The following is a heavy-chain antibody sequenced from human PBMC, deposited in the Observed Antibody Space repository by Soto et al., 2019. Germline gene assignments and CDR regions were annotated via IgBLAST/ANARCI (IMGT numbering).Heavy chain of an antibody. J-gene: IGHJ4*02. V-gene: IGHV1-18*01. CDR2: ISAYNGNT. CDR3: ARRPPYYDFWSGYSEFDY. D-gene: IGHD3-3*01. CDR1: GYTFTSYG. Sequence: ASVKVSCKASGYTFTSYGISWVRQAPGQGLEWMGWISAYNGNTNYAQKLQGRVTKTTDTSTSTAYMELRSLRSDDTAVYYCARRPPYYDFWSGYSEFDYWGQGTLVTVSS.